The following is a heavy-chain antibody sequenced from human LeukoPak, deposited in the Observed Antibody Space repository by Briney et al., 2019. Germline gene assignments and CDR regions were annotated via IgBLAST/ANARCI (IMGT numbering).Heavy chain of an antibody. J-gene: IGHJ4*02. D-gene: IGHD2-2*01. V-gene: IGHV4-39*01. CDR1: GGPISSSSYY. CDR2: IYYSGST. Sequence: SETLSLTCTVSGGPISSSSYYWGWIRQPSGKGLEWIGSIYYSGSTYYNPSLKSRVAISVDTSKSQFSLKLSSVTAADTAVYYCARGLPAVILYYFDYWGQGTLVTVSS. CDR3: ARGLPAVILYYFDY.